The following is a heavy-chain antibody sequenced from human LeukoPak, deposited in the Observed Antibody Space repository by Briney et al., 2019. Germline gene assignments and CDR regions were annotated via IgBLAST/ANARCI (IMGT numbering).Heavy chain of an antibody. V-gene: IGHV1-2*02. J-gene: IGHJ5*02. Sequence: GASVKVSCKASGYTFTGYYMHWVRQAPGQGLEWMGWTNPNSGGTNYAQKFQGRVTMTRDTSISTAYMELSRLRSDDTAVYYCARGAIVVVVPAAHKNWFDPWGQGTLVTVSS. CDR2: TNPNSGGT. CDR1: GYTFTGYY. D-gene: IGHD2-2*01. CDR3: ARGAIVVVVPAAHKNWFDP.